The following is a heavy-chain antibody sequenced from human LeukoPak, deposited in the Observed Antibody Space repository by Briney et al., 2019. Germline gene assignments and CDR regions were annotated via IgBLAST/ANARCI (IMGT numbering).Heavy chain of an antibody. Sequence: AGGSLRLSCAASGFTFSSYAMSWVRQAPGKGLEWVSAISGSGGSTYYADSVKGRFTISRDNSKNTLYLQMNSLRAEDTAVYYCAKDLITGTTILTFDYWGQGTLVTVSS. CDR3: AKDLITGTTILTFDY. CDR2: ISGSGGST. CDR1: GFTFSSYA. V-gene: IGHV3-23*01. D-gene: IGHD1-7*01. J-gene: IGHJ4*02.